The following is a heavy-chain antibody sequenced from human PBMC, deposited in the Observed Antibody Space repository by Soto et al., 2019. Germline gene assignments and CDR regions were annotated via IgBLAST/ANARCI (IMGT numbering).Heavy chain of an antibody. CDR2: INPSGGST. CDR1: GYTFTSYY. D-gene: IGHD2-15*01. Sequence: ASVKACKASGYTFTSYYMHWVRQAPGQGLEWMGIINPSGGSTSYAQKFQGRVAMTRDTSTSTVYMELSSLRSEDTAVYYCAGEIYCSGGSCYPTLVFGYWGQGTLVTVSS. CDR3: AGEIYCSGGSCYPTLVFGY. V-gene: IGHV1-46*03. J-gene: IGHJ4*02.